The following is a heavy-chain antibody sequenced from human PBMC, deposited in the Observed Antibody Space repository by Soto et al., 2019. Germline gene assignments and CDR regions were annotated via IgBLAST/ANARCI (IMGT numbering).Heavy chain of an antibody. J-gene: IGHJ5*02. CDR1: GGSFSGYY. CDR2: INHSGSP. V-gene: IGHV4-34*01. D-gene: IGHD1-1*01. CDR3: ATANWSHHYFDP. Sequence: HVRLQQWGTGLLKSSETLSLTCAVYGGSFSGYYWSWLRQPPGKGLEWIGEINHSGSPNYNPSLKSRVTISVDTSKNQFSLKMTSVTAADTAVYYCATANWSHHYFDPWGQGTLVTVSS.